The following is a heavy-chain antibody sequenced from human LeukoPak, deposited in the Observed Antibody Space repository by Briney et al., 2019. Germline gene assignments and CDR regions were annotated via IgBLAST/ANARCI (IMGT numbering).Heavy chain of an antibody. Sequence: GGSLRLSCAASGFTFSTYSMNWVRQAPGKGLEWVSSISSSGSTIYYADSVKGRFTISRDNAKNSLYLQMNSLRVEDTAVYYCAKEGRSLQTYWGQGTLVTVSS. CDR3: AKEGRSLQTY. CDR1: GFTFSTYS. CDR2: ISSSGSTI. V-gene: IGHV3-48*04. J-gene: IGHJ4*02. D-gene: IGHD5-24*01.